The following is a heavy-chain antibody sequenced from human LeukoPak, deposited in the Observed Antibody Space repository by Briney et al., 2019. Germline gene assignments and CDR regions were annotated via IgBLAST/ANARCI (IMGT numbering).Heavy chain of an antibody. Sequence: ASVKVSCKASGYTFTSYGISWVRQAPGQGLEWMGWISAYNGNTNYAQKLQGRVTMTTDTSTSTVYIELWSLRSDDTAVYYCARDVGGNPDYYYYMDVWGKGTTVTVSS. J-gene: IGHJ6*03. CDR1: GYTFTSYG. CDR2: ISAYNGNT. D-gene: IGHD3-16*01. V-gene: IGHV1-18*01. CDR3: ARDVGGNPDYYYYMDV.